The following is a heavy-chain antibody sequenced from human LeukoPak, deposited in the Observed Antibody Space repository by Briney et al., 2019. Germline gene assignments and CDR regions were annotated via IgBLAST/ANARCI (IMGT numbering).Heavy chain of an antibody. J-gene: IGHJ6*03. CDR1: GGSISSSDYY. CDR3: ARPHRYYYYMGV. Sequence: SETLSLTCTFSGGSISSSDYYWGWIRQPPGKGLEWIGSIYYSGSTQYNPTLKTRVTISVDTSKNQFSLKLSSVTAADTAVYYCARPHRYYYYMGVWGKGTTVTVSS. V-gene: IGHV4-39*01. CDR2: IYYSGST.